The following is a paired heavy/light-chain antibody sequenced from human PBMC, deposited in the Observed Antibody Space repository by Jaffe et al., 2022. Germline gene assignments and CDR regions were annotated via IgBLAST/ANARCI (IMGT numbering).Light chain of an antibody. J-gene: IGLJ1*01. CDR1: SSDIGAYSL. V-gene: IGLV2-23*01. CDR2: EDS. Sequence: QSALTQPASVSGSPGQSITISCTGTSSDIGAYSLVSWYQQHPATAPKLIIYEDSKRPSGVSNRFSGSKAGNTASLTISGLQADDETDYYCCSYAGRSTYVFGTGTKVTVL. CDR3: CSYAGRSTYV.
Heavy chain of an antibody. D-gene: IGHD3-10*01. CDR2: IKQDGSEK. J-gene: IGHJ3*01. CDR1: GFTFSNYW. V-gene: IGHV3-7*01. Sequence: EVQLVESGGGLVQPGGSLRLSCAASGFTFSNYWMTWVRQAPGKGLEWVANIKQDGSEKHYVDSVKGRFNSSRDNVRKLVYLQMNSLRAEDTAVYYCVRGTNPTYHYVSGRYYQGDDAFDLWGQGTMVTVSS. CDR3: VRGTNPTYHYVSGRYYQGDDAFDL.